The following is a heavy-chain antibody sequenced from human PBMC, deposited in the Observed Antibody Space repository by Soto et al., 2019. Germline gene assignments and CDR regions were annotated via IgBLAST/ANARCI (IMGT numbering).Heavy chain of an antibody. CDR1: GGSISSYY. CDR2: IYYSGST. CDR3: PFGSGWYDYAFDI. Sequence: SETLSLTCTVSGGSISSYYWSWIRQPPGKGLEWIGYIYYSGSTNYNPSLKSRVTISVDTSKNQFSLKLSSVTAADTAVYYCPFGSGWYDYAFDIWGEGKMVTVS. V-gene: IGHV4-59*08. J-gene: IGHJ3*02. D-gene: IGHD6-19*01.